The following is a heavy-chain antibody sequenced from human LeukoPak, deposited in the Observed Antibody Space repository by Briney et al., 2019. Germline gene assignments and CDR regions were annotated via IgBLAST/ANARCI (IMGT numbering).Heavy chain of an antibody. CDR3: ARGPGRDGYNLAY. D-gene: IGHD5-24*01. CDR1: GGTFSSYA. Sequence: ASVKVSCKASGGTFSSYAISWVRQAPGQGLEWMGRINPNSGGTNYAQKFQGRVTMTRDTSISTAYMELSRLRSDDTAVYYCARGPGRDGYNLAYWGQGTLVTVSS. J-gene: IGHJ4*02. CDR2: INPNSGGT. V-gene: IGHV1-2*06.